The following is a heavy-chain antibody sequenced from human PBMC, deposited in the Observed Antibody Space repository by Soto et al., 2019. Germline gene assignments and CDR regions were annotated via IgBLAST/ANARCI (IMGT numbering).Heavy chain of an antibody. J-gene: IGHJ4*02. CDR1: GFTFSSYA. Sequence: GGSLRLSCAASGFTFSSYAMSWVRQAPGKGLEWVSAISGSGGSTYYADSVKGRFTISRDNSKNTLQLQMNSVGAEDTAVYYCAKDSEMGVRRFDYWGQGTLVTVSS. CDR3: AKDSEMGVRRFDY. CDR2: ISGSGGST. V-gene: IGHV3-23*01. D-gene: IGHD2-21*01.